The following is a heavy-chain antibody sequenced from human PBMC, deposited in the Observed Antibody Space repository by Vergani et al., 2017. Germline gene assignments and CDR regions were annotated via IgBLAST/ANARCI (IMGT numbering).Heavy chain of an antibody. D-gene: IGHD6-13*01. CDR2: ISAYNGNT. Sequence: QVQLVQSGAEVKKPGASVKVSCKASGYTFTSYGISWVRQAPGQGLEWMGWISAYNGNTNYAQKLQGRVTITTDTSTSTAYMELRSLRSDDTAVYYCARDAGSHIRKGYSSSPVYYYYYGMDVWGQGTTVTVSS. CDR3: ARDAGSHIRKGYSSSPVYYYYYGMDV. V-gene: IGHV1-18*01. J-gene: IGHJ6*02. CDR1: GYTFTSYG.